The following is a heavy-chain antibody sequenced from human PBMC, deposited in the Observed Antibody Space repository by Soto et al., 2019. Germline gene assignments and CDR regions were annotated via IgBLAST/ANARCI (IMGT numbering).Heavy chain of an antibody. V-gene: IGHV4-39*01. D-gene: IGHD2-2*01. Sequence: SKTLSLTCTVSGGSISSSRFYWGWIRQPPGKGLEWIGSIYYSGTTSYNPSLKSRVTISIDTSKNQFSLQLSSVTAADTAVYYCARHSGPYASSWFDSWGQGTLVTVSS. CDR3: ARHSGPYASSWFDS. CDR2: IYYSGTT. CDR1: GGSISSSRFY. J-gene: IGHJ5*01.